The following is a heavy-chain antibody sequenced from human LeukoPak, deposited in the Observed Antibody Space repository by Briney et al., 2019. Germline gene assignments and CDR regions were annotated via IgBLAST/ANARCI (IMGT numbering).Heavy chain of an antibody. Sequence: PSQTLSLTCTVSGGSISSGSYYWSWIRQPAGKGLEWIGRIYTSGSTNYNPSLKSRVTISVDTSKNQFSLKLSSVTAADTAVYYCAARRRGTEVDYWGQGTLATVSS. CDR1: GGSISSGSYY. V-gene: IGHV4-61*02. CDR2: IYTSGST. CDR3: AARRRGTEVDY. J-gene: IGHJ4*02. D-gene: IGHD1-1*01.